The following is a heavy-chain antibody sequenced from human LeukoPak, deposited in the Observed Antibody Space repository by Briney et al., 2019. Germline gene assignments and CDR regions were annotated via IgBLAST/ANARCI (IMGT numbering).Heavy chain of an antibody. D-gene: IGHD5-18*01. CDR1: GGSFSGYY. CDR2: INHSGST. Sequence: SETLSLTCAVYGGSFSGYYWSWIRQPPGKGLEWIGEINHSGSTNYNPSLKSRVTISVDTSKNQFSLKLSSVTAADTAVYYCARICLGVIQLWFGPSTGWFDPWGQGTLVTVSS. J-gene: IGHJ5*02. CDR3: ARICLGVIQLWFGPSTGWFDP. V-gene: IGHV4-34*01.